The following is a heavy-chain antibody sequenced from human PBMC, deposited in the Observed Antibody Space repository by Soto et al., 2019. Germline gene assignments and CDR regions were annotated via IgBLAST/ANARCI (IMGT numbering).Heavy chain of an antibody. V-gene: IGHV1-24*01. Sequence: QAQLVQSGAEVKKPGASVKVSCKVSGYTLTELSIHWVRQAPGKGLEWMGGFDPEDGDTIYAQKFQGRVTLTEDTSTDTAYMALSSLKSEDTAVYYCSTFTGPYGMDVWGQGTTVNVSS. J-gene: IGHJ6*02. CDR3: STFTGPYGMDV. CDR2: FDPEDGDT. CDR1: GYTLTELS.